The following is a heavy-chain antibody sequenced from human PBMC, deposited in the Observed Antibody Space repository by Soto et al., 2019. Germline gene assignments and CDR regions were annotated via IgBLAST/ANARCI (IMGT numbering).Heavy chain of an antibody. V-gene: IGHV4-59*01. CDR2: IYNSGNT. D-gene: IGHD3-10*01. Sequence: SETLSLTCADPCGSISSYYWSWLRQPPGKGLEWIGYIYNSGNTNYNPSLRSPVTISVDTSKNQFSLKLTSVTAADTAVYYCARAAGFGEIFFDYWGQGTLVTVSS. J-gene: IGHJ4*02. CDR1: CGSISSYY. CDR3: ARAAGFGEIFFDY.